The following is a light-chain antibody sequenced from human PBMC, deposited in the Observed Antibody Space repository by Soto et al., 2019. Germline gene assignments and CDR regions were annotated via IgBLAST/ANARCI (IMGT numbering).Light chain of an antibody. V-gene: IGLV2-23*01. CDR1: SSDVGSYNL. Sequence: QSALTQPASVYGSPGQSITISCTGTSSDVGSYNLVSWYQQHPGKAPKLMIYEGSKRPSGVSNRFSGSKSVNTASLTISGRQAEDEADYYCCSYAGSSTSRVFGTGTKLTVL. CDR2: EGS. CDR3: CSYAGSSTSRV. J-gene: IGLJ1*01.